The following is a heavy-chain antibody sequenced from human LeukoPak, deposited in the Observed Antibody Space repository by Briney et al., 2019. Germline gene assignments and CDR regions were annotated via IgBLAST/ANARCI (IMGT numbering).Heavy chain of an antibody. J-gene: IGHJ4*02. V-gene: IGHV3-23*01. Sequence: GGPLRLSCAASGFTSSSYAMTWVRQAPGKGLEWVSGISGSGGSTYYADSVKGRFTISRDNSKNTLYVQMNSLRAEDTAVYYCAKSDYYDSSGYYYGSDYWGQGTLVTVSS. D-gene: IGHD3-22*01. CDR3: AKSDYYDSSGYYYGSDY. CDR2: ISGSGGST. CDR1: GFTSSSYA.